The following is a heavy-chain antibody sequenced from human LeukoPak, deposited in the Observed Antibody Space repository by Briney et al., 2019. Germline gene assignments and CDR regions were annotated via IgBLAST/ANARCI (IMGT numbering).Heavy chain of an antibody. Sequence: GGSLRLSCAASGFTFSSYAMHWVRQAPGKGLEWVAVISYDGSNKYYADSVKGRFTISRDNSKNTLYLQMNSLRAEDTAVYYCARTTVVPYYFDYWGQGTLVTVSS. D-gene: IGHD4-23*01. CDR2: ISYDGSNK. CDR1: GFTFSSYA. CDR3: ARTTVVPYYFDY. V-gene: IGHV3-30*01. J-gene: IGHJ4*02.